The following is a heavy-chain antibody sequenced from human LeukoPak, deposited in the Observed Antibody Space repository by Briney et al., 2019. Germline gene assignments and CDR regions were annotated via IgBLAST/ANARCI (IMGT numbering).Heavy chain of an antibody. D-gene: IGHD2/OR15-2a*01. CDR2: ISNSDDTR. CDR3: VRGYYSNSFDF. CDR1: DYTFTSYS. V-gene: IGHV3-48*02. J-gene: IGHJ3*01. Sequence: GGSLRLSCAASDYTFTSYSMSWVRQAPGKGLEWVSFISNSDDTRYYADSVRGRFTISRDDARNSLYLQMSSLRDGDTAVYYCVRGYYSNSFDFWGQGTVVTVSS.